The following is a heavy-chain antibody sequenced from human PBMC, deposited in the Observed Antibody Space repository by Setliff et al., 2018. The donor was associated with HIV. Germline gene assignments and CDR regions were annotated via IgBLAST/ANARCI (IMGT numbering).Heavy chain of an antibody. CDR1: GFTFSTYS. V-gene: IGHV3-48*01. CDR3: ARVDYGDYFYYYYMDV. CDR2: ISSSSSSI. J-gene: IGHJ6*03. D-gene: IGHD4-17*01. Sequence: PGGSLRLSCAASGFTFSTYSLSWVRQAPGKGLEWISCISSSSSSIYYADSVKGRFTISRGNAKNSLYLQMNSLRAEDTAVYYCARVDYGDYFYYYYMDVWGKGTTVTVS.